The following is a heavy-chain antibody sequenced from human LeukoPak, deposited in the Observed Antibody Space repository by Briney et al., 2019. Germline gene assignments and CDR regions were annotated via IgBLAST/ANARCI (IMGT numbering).Heavy chain of an antibody. D-gene: IGHD6-19*01. J-gene: IGHJ4*02. CDR3: ARHESRYSSGWRFDY. Sequence: PSETLSLTCTVSGGSISSSSYYWVWIRQPPGKGLEWIGSIYYSGSTYYNPSLKSRVTISVDTSKNQFSLKLSSVTAADTAVYYCARHESRYSSGWRFDYWGQGTLVTVSS. CDR2: IYYSGST. CDR1: GGSISSSSYY. V-gene: IGHV4-39*01.